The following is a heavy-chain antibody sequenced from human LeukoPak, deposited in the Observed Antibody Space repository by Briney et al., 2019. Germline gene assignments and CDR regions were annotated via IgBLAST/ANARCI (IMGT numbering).Heavy chain of an antibody. CDR2: IIPIFGTA. J-gene: IGHJ4*02. CDR3: ARVGLRELLGYFDY. D-gene: IGHD1-26*01. CDR1: GGTFSSYA. Sequence: SSVKVSCKASGGTFSSYAISWVRQAPGQGLEWMGGIIPIFGTANYAQKFQGRVTITADESTSTAYMELSSLRSEDTAVYYRARVGLRELLGYFDYWGQGTLVTVSS. V-gene: IGHV1-69*01.